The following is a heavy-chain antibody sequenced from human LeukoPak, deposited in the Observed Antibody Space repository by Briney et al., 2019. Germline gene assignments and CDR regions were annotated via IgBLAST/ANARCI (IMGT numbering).Heavy chain of an antibody. Sequence: GGSLRLSCAASGFTFSSYAMSWVRQAPGKGLEWVAVISYDGSNKYYADSVKGRFTISRDNSKNTLYLQMNSLRAEDTAVYYCAKRGYYYDSSGYYSRTYFDYWGQGTLVIVSS. CDR1: GFTFSSYA. J-gene: IGHJ4*02. CDR3: AKRGYYYDSSGYYSRTYFDY. D-gene: IGHD3-22*01. V-gene: IGHV3-30*18. CDR2: ISYDGSNK.